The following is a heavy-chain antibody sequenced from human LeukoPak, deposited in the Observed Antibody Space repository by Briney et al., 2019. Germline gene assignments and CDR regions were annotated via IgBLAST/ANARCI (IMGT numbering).Heavy chain of an antibody. Sequence: SETLSLTCTVSGGSISSGTYYWSWIRQPAGKGLGWIGRIYTSGSTNYNPSLKSRVTMSVDTSKNQFSLKLSSVTAADTAVYYCARGGWELLVNYFDYWGRGTLVTVSS. CDR2: IYTSGST. CDR1: GGSISSGTYY. CDR3: ARGGWELLVNYFDY. V-gene: IGHV4-61*02. J-gene: IGHJ4*02. D-gene: IGHD3-10*01.